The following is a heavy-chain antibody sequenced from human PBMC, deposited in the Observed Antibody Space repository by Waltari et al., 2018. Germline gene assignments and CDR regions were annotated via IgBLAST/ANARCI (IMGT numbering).Heavy chain of an antibody. CDR2: ISDVGGII. D-gene: IGHD7-27*01. CDR1: GFTFSTYV. Sequence: EVQLLESGGGLVQPGGSLRLSCAASGFTFSTYVMNWVRQAPGKGLEWVSSISDVGGIINYADSVKGRFTISRDNSKNTVYLQMKSLRAEDTAVYYCARGSGVDYWGQGTLVTISS. CDR3: ARGSGVDY. J-gene: IGHJ4*02. V-gene: IGHV3-23*01.